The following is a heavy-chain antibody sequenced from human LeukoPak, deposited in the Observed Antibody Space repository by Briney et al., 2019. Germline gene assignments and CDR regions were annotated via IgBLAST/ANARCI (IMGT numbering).Heavy chain of an antibody. Sequence: GESLQISCKGSGYTFTNYWIGWVRQMPGKGLEWMGTIYPGDSDIRYSPSFQGQVTISADKSISTAYLQWSSLKASDTAMYYCAGGSGSYYGWFDYWGQGTLVTVSS. CDR3: AGGSGSYYGWFDY. CDR1: GYTFTNYW. J-gene: IGHJ4*02. CDR2: IYPGDSDI. D-gene: IGHD1-26*01. V-gene: IGHV5-51*01.